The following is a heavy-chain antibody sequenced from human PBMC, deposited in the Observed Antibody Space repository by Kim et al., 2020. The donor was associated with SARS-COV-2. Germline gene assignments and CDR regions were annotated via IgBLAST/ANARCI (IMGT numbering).Heavy chain of an antibody. CDR2: IYYSGST. CDR3: ARGKHGSALYDY. J-gene: IGHJ4*02. CDR1: GGSISSYY. V-gene: IGHV4-59*01. D-gene: IGHD3-10*01. Sequence: SETLSLTCTVSGGSISSYYWSWIRQPPGKGLEWIGYIYYSGSTNYNPSLKSRVTISVDTSKNQSSLKLSSVTAADTAVYYCARGKHGSALYDYWGQGTLVTVSS.